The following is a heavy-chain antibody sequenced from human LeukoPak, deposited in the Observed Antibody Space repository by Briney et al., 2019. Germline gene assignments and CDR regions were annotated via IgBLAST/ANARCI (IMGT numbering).Heavy chain of an antibody. CDR1: GYTFTSYG. CDR3: ARDLFPCSSTSCTDAFDI. Sequence: GASVKASCKASGYTFTSYGISWVRQAPGQGLEWMGWISAYNGNTNYAQKPQGRVTMTTDTSTSTAYMELRSLRSDDTAVYYCARDLFPCSSTSCTDAFDIWGQGTMVTVSS. D-gene: IGHD2-2*01. V-gene: IGHV1-18*01. J-gene: IGHJ3*02. CDR2: ISAYNGNT.